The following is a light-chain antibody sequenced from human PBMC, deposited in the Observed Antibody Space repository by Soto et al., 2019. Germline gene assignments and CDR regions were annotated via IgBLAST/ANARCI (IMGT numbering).Light chain of an antibody. J-gene: IGKJ1*01. CDR2: KAS. Sequence: DIQMTQSPSTLSASVGDRVTITCRASQSISNSLAWYQQKPGKAPKLLIYKASNLEDGVPSRFSGSGSGTEFTLTISSLQPDDFATYYCQHYNSYSSTFGQGTKVDIK. CDR1: QSISNS. CDR3: QHYNSYSST. V-gene: IGKV1-5*03.